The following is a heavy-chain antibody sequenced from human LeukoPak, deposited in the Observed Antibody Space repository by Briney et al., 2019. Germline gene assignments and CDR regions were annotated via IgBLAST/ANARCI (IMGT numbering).Heavy chain of an antibody. J-gene: IGHJ3*02. D-gene: IGHD4/OR15-4a*01. V-gene: IGHV3-21*01. CDR3: ARDSNYGVAFDI. CDR1: GFTFSSYA. CDR2: ISSSSYI. Sequence: PGGSLRLSGAASGFTFSSYAMSWVRQAPGKGLEWVSSISSSSYIYYADSVKGRFTISRDNAKNSLYLQMNSLRAEDTAVYYCARDSNYGVAFDIWGQGTMVTVSS.